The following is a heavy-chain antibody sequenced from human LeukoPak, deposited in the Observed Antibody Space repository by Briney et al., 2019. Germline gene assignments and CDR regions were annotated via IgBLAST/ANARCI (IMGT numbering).Heavy chain of an antibody. V-gene: IGHV5-51*01. CDR2: IYPGDSDT. Sequence: GESLKISCKGSGYIFTRHWIGWVRQMPGKGLEWMGIIYPGDSDTRYSPSFQGQVTISVDTSINTAYLQWISLKASDTAMYYCARHPIAAGGAYNWFDPWGQGTLVTVSS. CDR1: GYIFTRHW. J-gene: IGHJ5*02. CDR3: ARHPIAAGGAYNWFDP. D-gene: IGHD6-13*01.